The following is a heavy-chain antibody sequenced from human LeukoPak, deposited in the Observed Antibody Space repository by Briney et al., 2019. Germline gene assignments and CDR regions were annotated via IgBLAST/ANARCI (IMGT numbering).Heavy chain of an antibody. V-gene: IGHV3-7*01. D-gene: IGHD4-11*01. CDR1: GFTFSSYS. CDR2: IKQDGSEK. J-gene: IGHJ6*02. Sequence: GGSLRLSCAASGFTFSSYSMNWVRQAPGKGLEWVANIKQDGSEKYYVDSVKGRFTISRDNAKNSLYLQMNSLRAEDTAVYYCARVSRDFYSNYYYYYGMDVWGQGTTVTVS. CDR3: ARVSRDFYSNYYYYYGMDV.